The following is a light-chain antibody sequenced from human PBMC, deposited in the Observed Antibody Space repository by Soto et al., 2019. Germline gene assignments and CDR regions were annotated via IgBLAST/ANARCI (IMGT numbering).Light chain of an antibody. Sequence: DIVMTQSPATLSVSPGERATLSFRASQSINNNLAWYQQRPGQAPRLLMYGASTRATGIPARFSGSGSGTDFTLAISSLQSEDFAVYYCQQYNYWPRTFGQGTKVEIK. J-gene: IGKJ1*01. V-gene: IGKV3-15*01. CDR2: GAS. CDR1: QSINNN. CDR3: QQYNYWPRT.